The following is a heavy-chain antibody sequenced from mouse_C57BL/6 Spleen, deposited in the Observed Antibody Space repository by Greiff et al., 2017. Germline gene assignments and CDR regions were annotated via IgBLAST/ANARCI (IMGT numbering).Heavy chain of an antibody. V-gene: IGHV1-85*01. Sequence: VQLQQSGPELVKPGASVKLSCKASGYTFTSYYINWVKQRPGQGLEWIGWLYSRDGSTKYNEKFKGKATLTVDTSSSTAYMELHRLTSEDSAVYFCARYDYDGDWYFDVWGTGTTVTVSS. J-gene: IGHJ1*03. D-gene: IGHD2-4*01. CDR1: GYTFTSYY. CDR2: LYSRDGST. CDR3: ARYDYDGDWYFDV.